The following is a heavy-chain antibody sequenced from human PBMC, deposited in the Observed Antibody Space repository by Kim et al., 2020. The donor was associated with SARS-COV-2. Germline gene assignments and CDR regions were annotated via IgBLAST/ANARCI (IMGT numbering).Heavy chain of an antibody. CDR2: ISAYNGNT. V-gene: IGHV1-18*04. J-gene: IGHJ6*02. D-gene: IGHD2-2*01. Sequence: ASVKVSCKASGYTFTSYGISWVRQAPGQGLEWMGWISAYNGNTNYAQKLQGRVTMTTDTSTSTAYMELRSLRSDDTAVYYCARGWDCSSTSCYDGMDVWGQGTTVTVSS. CDR3: ARGWDCSSTSCYDGMDV. CDR1: GYTFTSYG.